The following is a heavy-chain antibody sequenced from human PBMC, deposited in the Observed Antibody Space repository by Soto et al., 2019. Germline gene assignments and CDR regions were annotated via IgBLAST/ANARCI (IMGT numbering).Heavy chain of an antibody. Sequence: QVQLVQSGAEVKKPGASVKVSCKASGYTFTSYGISWVRQAPGQGLEWMGWISAYNGNPNYAQKLQGRVTMTTDTSTSTAYMELRSLRSDDTAVYYCARDYRVAVAGTYFQHWGQGTLVTVSS. CDR3: ARDYRVAVAGTYFQH. J-gene: IGHJ1*01. V-gene: IGHV1-18*01. CDR2: ISAYNGNP. CDR1: GYTFTSYG. D-gene: IGHD6-19*01.